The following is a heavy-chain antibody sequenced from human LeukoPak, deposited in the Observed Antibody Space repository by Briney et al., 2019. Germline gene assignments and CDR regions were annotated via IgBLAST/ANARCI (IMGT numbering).Heavy chain of an antibody. J-gene: IGHJ4*02. Sequence: PGGSLRLSCAASGFTFSSYAMSWVRQAPGKGLEWVSAISGSGGSTYYADSVKGRFTISRDNSKNTLYLQMNSLRAEDTAVYYCAKDQPYDSSGYYPFDYWGQGTLVTVSS. CDR3: AKDQPYDSSGYYPFDY. D-gene: IGHD3-22*01. CDR1: GFTFSSYA. V-gene: IGHV3-23*01. CDR2: ISGSGGST.